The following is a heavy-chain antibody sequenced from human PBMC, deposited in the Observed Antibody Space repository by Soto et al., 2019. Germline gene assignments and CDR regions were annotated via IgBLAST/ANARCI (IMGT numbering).Heavy chain of an antibody. CDR2: IYYSGST. Sequence: QVQLQESGPGLVKPSQTLSLTCTVSGGSISSGGYHWNWIRQHPGKSQEWIGYIYYSGSTYFNPSRKSRVTISVDTSKNLFFLKLSSVTAADTAVYCCARLDIWGQGTTVTVSS. J-gene: IGHJ6*02. CDR3: ARLDI. CDR1: GGSISSGGYH. V-gene: IGHV4-31*03.